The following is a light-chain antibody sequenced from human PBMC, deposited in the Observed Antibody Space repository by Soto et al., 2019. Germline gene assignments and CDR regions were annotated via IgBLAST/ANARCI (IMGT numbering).Light chain of an antibody. J-gene: IGKJ2*01. V-gene: IGKV4-1*01. CDR1: QSVLYSSNNKNY. CDR3: QQYYSTPHT. CDR2: WAS. Sequence: DIVMTQSPDSLAVSLGERATINCKSSQSVLYSSNNKNYLAWYQQKPGQTPNLLIYWASTRESGVPDRFSGSGSATDFTLNISSLQAEDVTVYYCQQYYSTPHTFGQGTRLEIK.